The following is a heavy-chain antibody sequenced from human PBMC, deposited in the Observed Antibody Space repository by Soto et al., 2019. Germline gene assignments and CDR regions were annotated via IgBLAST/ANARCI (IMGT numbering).Heavy chain of an antibody. V-gene: IGHV3-7*01. D-gene: IGHD6-25*01. J-gene: IGHJ6*02. CDR1: EFTFSNYW. CDR3: ARVYPGTGWPFHYYGMDV. CDR2: IKQDGSEK. Sequence: GGSLRLSCVASEFTFSNYWMSWFRQAPGKGLEWVANIKQDGSEKYYVDSVKGRFTISRDNAENSLYLQMNSLRAEDTALYYCARVYPGTGWPFHYYGMDVWGQGTTVTVSS.